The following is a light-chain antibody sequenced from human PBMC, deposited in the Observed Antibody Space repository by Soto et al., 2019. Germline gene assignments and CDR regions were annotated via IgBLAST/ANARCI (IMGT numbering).Light chain of an antibody. J-gene: IGKJ1*01. Sequence: EIVLTQSPGTLSLSPGERATLSCRASQSVSSSYLAWYQQKPGXXPXXLIYGASSRATGIPDRFSGSGSGTDFTLTISRLEPEDSAVDDCQQYGSSGTFGQGTKVDIK. CDR2: GAS. CDR3: QQYGSSGT. V-gene: IGKV3-20*01. CDR1: QSVSSSY.